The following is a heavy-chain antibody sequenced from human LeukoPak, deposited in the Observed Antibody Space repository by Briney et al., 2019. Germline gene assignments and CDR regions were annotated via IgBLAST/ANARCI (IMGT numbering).Heavy chain of an antibody. Sequence: GGSLRLSCAASGFSFSSYWMSWVRQAPGKGLEWVANIKQDGSEKYYVDSVKGRFTISRDNAKNSLYLQMNSLRAEDTAVYYCGLRTRLDSGNYWGQGTLVTVSS. D-gene: IGHD3-10*01. CDR2: IKQDGSEK. CDR3: GLRTRLDSGNY. J-gene: IGHJ4*02. V-gene: IGHV3-7*01. CDR1: GFSFSSYW.